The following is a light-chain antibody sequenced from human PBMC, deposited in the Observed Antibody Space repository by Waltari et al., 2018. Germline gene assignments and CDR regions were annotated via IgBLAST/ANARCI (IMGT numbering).Light chain of an antibody. CDR2: YDS. CDR1: NIGSKS. Sequence: SYVVTQSPSVSVAPGETARITCGGANIGSKSVHWYQQRPGQAPVLVISYDSDRSSGIPERFSGSNSGNTATLTISWVEAEDEADYYCLVWHSTIDHQGVFGGGTKLAVL. V-gene: IGLV3-21*04. J-gene: IGLJ2*01. CDR3: LVWHSTIDHQGV.